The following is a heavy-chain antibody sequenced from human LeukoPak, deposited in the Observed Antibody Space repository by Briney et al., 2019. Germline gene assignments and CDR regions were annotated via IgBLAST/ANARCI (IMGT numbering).Heavy chain of an antibody. CDR2: VFHSGSA. CDR1: GYSISRGYY. D-gene: IGHD3-22*01. CDR3: ARDTQDYYDSSGSNNWFDP. V-gene: IGHV4-38-2*02. J-gene: IGHJ5*02. Sequence: SETLSLTCTLSGYSISRGYYWAWIRQSPGKGLEWIGNVFHSGSAYYNPSLKSRVSISVDTSKNQFSLKLSSVTAADTAVYYCARDTQDYYDSSGSNNWFDPWGQGTLVTVSS.